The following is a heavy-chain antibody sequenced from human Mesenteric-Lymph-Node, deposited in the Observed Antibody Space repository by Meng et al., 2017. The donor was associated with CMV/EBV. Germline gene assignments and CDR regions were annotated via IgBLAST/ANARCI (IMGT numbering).Heavy chain of an antibody. CDR3: ARTGGYDYDPTYCIY. CDR2: MSYDGSNI. V-gene: IGHV3-30*19. CDR1: GFTFSSYG. J-gene: IGHJ4*02. D-gene: IGHD5-12*01. Sequence: LSLTCAASGFTFSSYGMHWVRQAPGKGLEWVAFMSYDGSNIYYADSVKDRFTISRDNSKNTLYLQMSSLRGEDSAVYYCARTGGYDYDPTYCIYWGQGTLVTVSS.